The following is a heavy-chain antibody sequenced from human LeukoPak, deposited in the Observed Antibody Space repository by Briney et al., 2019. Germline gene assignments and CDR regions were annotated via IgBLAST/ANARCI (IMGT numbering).Heavy chain of an antibody. J-gene: IGHJ3*02. CDR1: GYTFTSYG. Sequence: EASVKVSCKASGYTFTSYGISWVRQAPGQGLEWMGWISAYNGNTNYAQKLQGRVTMTTDTSTSTAYMELRSLRSDDTAVYYCARFGAARARSSSNAFDIWGQGTMVTVSS. CDR2: ISAYNGNT. D-gene: IGHD6-6*01. V-gene: IGHV1-18*01. CDR3: ARFGAARARSSSNAFDI.